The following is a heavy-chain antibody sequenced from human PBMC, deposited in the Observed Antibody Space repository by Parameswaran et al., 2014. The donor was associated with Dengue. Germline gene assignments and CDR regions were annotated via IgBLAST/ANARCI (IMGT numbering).Heavy chain of an antibody. CDR3: ARVKQARAYYYDSSGYHLFDY. V-gene: IGHV4-34*01. Sequence: VRQAPGKGLEWIGEINHSGSTNYNPSLKSRVTISVDTSKNQFSLKLSSVTAADTAVYYCARVKQARAYYYDSSGYHLFDYWGQGTLVTVSS. J-gene: IGHJ4*02. D-gene: IGHD3-22*01. CDR2: INHSGST.